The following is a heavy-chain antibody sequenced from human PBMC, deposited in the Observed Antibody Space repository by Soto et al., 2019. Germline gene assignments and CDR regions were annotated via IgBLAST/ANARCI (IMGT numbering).Heavy chain of an antibody. Sequence: PGGSLRLSCAASGFTFSSYAMSWVRQAPEKGLEWVSAISGSGGSTYYADSVKGRFTISRDNSKNTLYLQMNSLRAEDTAVYYCAKDRHQYYDFWSGYYGAAFDIWGQGTMVTVSS. CDR3: AKDRHQYYDFWSGYYGAAFDI. D-gene: IGHD3-3*01. J-gene: IGHJ3*02. CDR1: GFTFSSYA. V-gene: IGHV3-23*01. CDR2: ISGSGGST.